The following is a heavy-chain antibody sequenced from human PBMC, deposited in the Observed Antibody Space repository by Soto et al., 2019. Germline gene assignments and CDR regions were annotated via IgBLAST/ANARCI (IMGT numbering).Heavy chain of an antibody. CDR3: ARRPYCSSSSCGNWFDP. V-gene: IGHV5-51*01. D-gene: IGHD2-2*01. CDR2: IYPGDSHT. Sequence: LGESLKISCKGSGYSFPTYWISWVRQMPGKGLEWMGIIYPGDSHTRYSPSFQGQVTISADKSISTAYLQWSSLKASDTAMYYCARRPYCSSSSCGNWFDPWGQGTLVTVSS. CDR1: GYSFPTYW. J-gene: IGHJ5*02.